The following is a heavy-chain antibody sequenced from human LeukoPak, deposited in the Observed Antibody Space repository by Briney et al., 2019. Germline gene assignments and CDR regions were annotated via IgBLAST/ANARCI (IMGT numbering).Heavy chain of an antibody. CDR3: ARQVTMVRGVIGFDS. V-gene: IGHV5-10-1*01. CDR1: GYSFTSYW. J-gene: IGHJ5*01. CDR2: IDPSDSYT. D-gene: IGHD3-10*01. Sequence: GESLRISCKGSGYSFTSYWISWVRQMPGKGLEWMGRIDPSDSYTNYSPSFQGHVTISADKSISTAYLQWSSLKASDTAMYYCARQVTMVRGVIGFDSWGQGTLVTVSS.